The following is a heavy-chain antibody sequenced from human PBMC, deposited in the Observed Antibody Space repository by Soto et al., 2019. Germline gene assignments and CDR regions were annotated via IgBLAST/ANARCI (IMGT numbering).Heavy chain of an antibody. J-gene: IGHJ4*02. CDR3: VRDGGQ. CDR2: INSDASST. Sequence: EVQLVESGGGLVQPGGSLRLSCAASGFTFSSSWMHWVRQAPGKGLVWVSRINSDASSTTYADSVKGRFTISRDNAKNTLYLQMPSLRADDTAVYYCVRDGGQWGQGTLVTVSS. V-gene: IGHV3-74*03. D-gene: IGHD3-16*01. CDR1: GFTFSSSW.